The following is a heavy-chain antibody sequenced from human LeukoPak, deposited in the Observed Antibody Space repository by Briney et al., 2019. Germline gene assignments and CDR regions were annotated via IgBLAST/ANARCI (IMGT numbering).Heavy chain of an antibody. Sequence: ASVKTSWKASGGTCSSYVISWVLQAPGQGLEGMGGISPIFGTANYAQKFQGRVTITTDESTSTAYVELSSLRSEDTAVYYCARTVTSEGHFDYWGQGTLVTVSS. J-gene: IGHJ4*02. CDR3: ARTVTSEGHFDY. CDR2: ISPIFGTA. CDR1: GGTCSSYV. V-gene: IGHV1-69*05. D-gene: IGHD4-17*01.